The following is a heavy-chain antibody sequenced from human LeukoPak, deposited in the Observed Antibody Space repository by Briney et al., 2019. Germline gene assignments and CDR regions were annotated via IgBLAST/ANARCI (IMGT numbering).Heavy chain of an antibody. Sequence: GGSLRLSCAASGFTFDDYAMPWVRQAPGKGLKWVSGISWNSGSIGYADSVKGRFTISRDNAKNSLYLQMNSLRAEDTALYYCAKDIGRAIDYWGQGTLVTVSS. CDR1: GFTFDDYA. V-gene: IGHV3-9*01. J-gene: IGHJ4*02. CDR3: AKDIGRAIDY. CDR2: ISWNSGSI. D-gene: IGHD1-14*01.